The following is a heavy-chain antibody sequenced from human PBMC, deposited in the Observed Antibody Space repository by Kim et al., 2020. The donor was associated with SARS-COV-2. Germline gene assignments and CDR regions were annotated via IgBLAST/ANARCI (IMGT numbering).Heavy chain of an antibody. CDR3: ARDLRFGELFFDY. Sequence: GGSLRLSCAASGFTFSSYAMHWVRQAPGKGLEWVAVISYDGSNKYYADSVKGRFTISRDNSKNTLYLQMNSLRAEDTAVYYCARDLRFGELFFDYWGQGT. CDR1: GFTFSSYA. V-gene: IGHV3-30*04. D-gene: IGHD3-10*01. CDR2: ISYDGSNK. J-gene: IGHJ4*02.